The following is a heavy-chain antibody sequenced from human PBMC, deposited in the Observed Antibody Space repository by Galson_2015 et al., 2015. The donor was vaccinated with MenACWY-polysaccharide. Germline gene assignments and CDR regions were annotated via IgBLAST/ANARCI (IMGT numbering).Heavy chain of an antibody. D-gene: IGHD1-26*01. V-gene: IGHV3-23*01. J-gene: IGHJ4*02. CDR1: GFTFSSYA. Sequence: SLRLSCAASGFTFSSYAMAWVRQAPGKGLEWVSSITGSGGSTYYADSVKGRFTFSRDNSKNTVYLQLTSLRAEDTALYYCAKYIAPTTPCFDYWGQGTLVTVSS. CDR3: AKYIAPTTPCFDY. CDR2: ITGSGGST.